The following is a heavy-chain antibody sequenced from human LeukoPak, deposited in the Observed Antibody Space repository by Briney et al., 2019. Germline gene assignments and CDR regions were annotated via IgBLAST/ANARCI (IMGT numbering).Heavy chain of an antibody. CDR1: GYSISSGYY. J-gene: IGHJ4*02. CDR3: ARGFWSAMGPYYFDY. D-gene: IGHD5-18*01. CDR2: IYYSGST. Sequence: SETLSLTCIVSGYSISSGYYWGWIRQPPGKGLEWIGSIYYSGSTYYNPSLKSRVTISVDTSKNQFSLKLSSVTAADTAVYYCARGFWSAMGPYYFDYWGQGTLVTVSS. V-gene: IGHV4-38-2*02.